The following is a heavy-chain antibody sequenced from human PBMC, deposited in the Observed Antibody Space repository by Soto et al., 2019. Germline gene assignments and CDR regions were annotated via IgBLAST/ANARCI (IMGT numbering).Heavy chain of an antibody. D-gene: IGHD6-13*01. V-gene: IGHV4-59*01. Sequence: PSETLSLTCTVSGGSIRSYYCSWIRQPPGKGLEWIGYIYYSGSTNYNPSLKSRVTISVDTSKNQFSLKLSSVTAADTAVHYCARTYSSSWSPYYFDYWGQGTLVTVSS. J-gene: IGHJ4*02. CDR1: GGSIRSYY. CDR2: IYYSGST. CDR3: ARTYSSSWSPYYFDY.